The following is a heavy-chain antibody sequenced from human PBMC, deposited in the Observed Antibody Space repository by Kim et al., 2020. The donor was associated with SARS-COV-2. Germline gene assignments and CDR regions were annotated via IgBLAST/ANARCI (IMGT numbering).Heavy chain of an antibody. V-gene: IGHV1-18*01. D-gene: IGHD3-3*01. Sequence: ASVKVSCKASGYSFTSDYISWVRQAPGQGLEWMGWISAYNGKTNYAQKLQGRVTMTTDTSTSTAYMELRSLRSDDTAVYYCARDQRWREITIFGALDYYYGMDVWGQGTTVTVSS. J-gene: IGHJ6*02. CDR2: ISAYNGKT. CDR1: GYSFTSDY. CDR3: ARDQRWREITIFGALDYYYGMDV.